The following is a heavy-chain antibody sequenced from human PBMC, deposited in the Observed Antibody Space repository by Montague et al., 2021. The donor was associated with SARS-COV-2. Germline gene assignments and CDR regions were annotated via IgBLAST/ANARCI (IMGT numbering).Heavy chain of an antibody. D-gene: IGHD4-17*01. CDR1: GFSLNTSGMC. J-gene: IGHJ4*02. V-gene: IGHV2-70*01. Sequence: PALVKPTQTLTLTCTFSGFSLNTSGMCVSWIRQPPGKALEWLALIDWDEDQYYSTSLKTRLTISKDTSKNQVVLTMTNTDPIDTATYYCARSYGDYRDSYFDYWGQGTLVTVSS. CDR3: ARSYGDYRDSYFDY. CDR2: IDWDEDQ.